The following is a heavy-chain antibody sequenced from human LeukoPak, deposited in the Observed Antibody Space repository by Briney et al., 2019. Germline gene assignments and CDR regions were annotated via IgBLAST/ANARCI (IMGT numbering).Heavy chain of an antibody. V-gene: IGHV1-18*01. D-gene: IGHD3-16*01. CDR2: LSTYNGDT. CDR1: AYTFTRYG. CDR3: ARHGGIGPKRDYFDY. J-gene: IGHJ4*02. Sequence: ASVTVSFMASAYTFTRYGISWVRQAPGQGLEWMGWLSTYNGDTNYAQKFQGRVTMTTDTSTTTAHMELRSLTSDDTAIYYCARHGGIGPKRDYFDYWGPGTLVTVSS.